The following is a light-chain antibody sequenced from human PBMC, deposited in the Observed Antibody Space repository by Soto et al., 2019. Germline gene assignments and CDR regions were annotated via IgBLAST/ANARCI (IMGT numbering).Light chain of an antibody. CDR1: QSVSSSY. V-gene: IGKV3-20*01. J-gene: IGKJ1*01. Sequence: EIVLTQSPGTLSLSPLEIATLSFMASQSVSSSYLAWYQQKPGQAPRLLIYGASSRATGIPDRFSGSGSGTDFTLTISRLEPEDFAVYFCQQYYDWPRTFGQGTKVDIK. CDR3: QQYYDWPRT. CDR2: GAS.